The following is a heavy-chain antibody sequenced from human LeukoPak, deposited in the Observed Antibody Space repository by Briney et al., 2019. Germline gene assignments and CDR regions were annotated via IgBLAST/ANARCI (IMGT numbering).Heavy chain of an antibody. D-gene: IGHD1-1*01. J-gene: IGHJ4*02. CDR2: VSYDGSYK. CDR1: GFTFRGSA. V-gene: IGHV3-30*04. CDR3: ARAPGYGAAYYFDY. Sequence: GGSLRLSCAGSGFTFRGSATHWVRQAPGKGLEWVAIVSYDGSYKYYADSVKGRFTISRDNSKNTLYLQMNSLRAEDTAVYYCARAPGYGAAYYFDYWGQGTLVTVSS.